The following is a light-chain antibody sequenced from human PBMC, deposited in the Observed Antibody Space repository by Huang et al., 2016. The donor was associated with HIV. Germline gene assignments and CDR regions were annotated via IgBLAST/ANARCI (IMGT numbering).Light chain of an antibody. CDR1: QNARTNF. CDR2: GAS. CDR3: HHYGSSWT. J-gene: IGKJ1*01. Sequence: EIVLTQSPGTLSLSPGEGATLSCRTSQNARTNFLVWYQQEPGRAPRLLIFGASNRATCIPDRFSGSGSGTYFTLTINRLEAEDSGVYYGHHYGSSWTFGQGTKVEI. V-gene: IGKV3-20*01.